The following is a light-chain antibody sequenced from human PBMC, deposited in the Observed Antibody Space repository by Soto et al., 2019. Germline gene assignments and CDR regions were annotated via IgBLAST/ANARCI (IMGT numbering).Light chain of an antibody. CDR1: QGIRSA. V-gene: IGKV1-5*03. J-gene: IGKJ1*01. CDR3: QQYDSFSVT. CDR2: KAS. Sequence: IHVTQSPSSLSASVGDRVTITCRTSQGIRSALGWYQQKPGKAPKLLIYKASTLKSGVPSRFSGSGSGTEFTLTISSLQPDDFATYYCQQYDSFSVTFGQGTKVDIK.